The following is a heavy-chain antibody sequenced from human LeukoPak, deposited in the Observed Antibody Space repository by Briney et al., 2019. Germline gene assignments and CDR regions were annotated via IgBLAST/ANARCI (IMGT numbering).Heavy chain of an antibody. D-gene: IGHD1-26*01. J-gene: IGHJ3*02. CDR1: GGTFSSYA. V-gene: IGHV1-69*04. CDR2: IIPILGIA. Sequence: GASVKVSCKASGGTFSSYAISWVRQAPGQGLEWMGRIIPILGIANYAQKFQGRVTITADKSTSTAYMELSSLRSEDTAVYYCAGGALWSGSFDAFDIWGQGTMVTVSS. CDR3: AGGALWSGSFDAFDI.